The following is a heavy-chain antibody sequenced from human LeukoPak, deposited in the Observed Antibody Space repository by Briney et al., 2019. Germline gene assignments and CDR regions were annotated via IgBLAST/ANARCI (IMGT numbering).Heavy chain of an antibody. CDR1: GFTFSNYL. J-gene: IGHJ3*02. CDR2: MWHDGTNE. V-gene: IGHV3-33*08. Sequence: PGGSLRLSCAASGFTFSNYLMRWVRQTPGKGLEWVALMWHDGTNEFYADSLRGRFTISRDNSKNTLYLQMNSLRSEDTAVYYCAREGGMSSSSTYDIWGQGTMVTVSS. D-gene: IGHD2-2*01. CDR3: AREGGMSSSSTYDI.